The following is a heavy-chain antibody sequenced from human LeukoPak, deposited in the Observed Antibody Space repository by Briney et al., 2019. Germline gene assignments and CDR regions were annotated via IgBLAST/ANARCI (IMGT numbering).Heavy chain of an antibody. Sequence: PSQTLSLTCTVSGGSISSGDYYWSWIRQPPGKGLEWIGYIYYSGSTYYNPSLKSRVTMSVDRSRDQFSLKLTSVTAADTAVYYCAKSSGWQYYYGMDVWGQGTTVTVSS. V-gene: IGHV4-30-4*08. CDR2: IYYSGST. J-gene: IGHJ6*02. D-gene: IGHD6-19*01. CDR3: AKSSGWQYYYGMDV. CDR1: GGSISSGDYY.